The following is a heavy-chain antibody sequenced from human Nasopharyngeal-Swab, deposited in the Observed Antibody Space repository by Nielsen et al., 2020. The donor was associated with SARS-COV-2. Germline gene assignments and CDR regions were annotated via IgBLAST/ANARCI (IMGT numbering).Heavy chain of an antibody. CDR2: IIPILGIA. CDR3: ARGGVGAVGGALDY. J-gene: IGHJ4*02. Sequence: SVKVSCKASGYTFTSYGISWVRQAPGQGLEWMGGIIPILGIANYAQKFQGRVTITADKSTSTAYMELSSLRSEDTAVYYCARGGVGAVGGALDYWGQGTQVTVSS. CDR1: GYTFTSYG. V-gene: IGHV1-69*10. D-gene: IGHD1-26*01.